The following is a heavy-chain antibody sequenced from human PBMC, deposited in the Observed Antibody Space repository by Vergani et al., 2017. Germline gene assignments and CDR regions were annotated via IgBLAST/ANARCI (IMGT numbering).Heavy chain of an antibody. CDR2: INHSGST. J-gene: IGHJ6*03. V-gene: IGHV4-34*01. Sequence: QVQLQQWGAGLLKPSETLSLTCAVYGGSFSGYYWSWIRQPPGKGLEWIGEINHSGSTNYNPSLKSRVTISVDTSKNQFSLQLSSVTAADAAVYYCARALAARPYYYYYYMSVWGTGTTVTVSS. CDR1: GGSFSGYY. D-gene: IGHD6-6*01. CDR3: ARALAARPYYYYYYMSV.